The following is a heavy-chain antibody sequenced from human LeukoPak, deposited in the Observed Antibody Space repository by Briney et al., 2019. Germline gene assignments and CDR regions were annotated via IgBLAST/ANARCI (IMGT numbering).Heavy chain of an antibody. CDR3: ARTYYYDSSGYYNFDY. CDR1: GFTFSSYE. D-gene: IGHD3-22*01. V-gene: IGHV3-48*03. J-gene: IGHJ4*02. CDR2: ISSSGSTI. Sequence: GGSLRLSCAASGFTFSSYEMNWVRQAPGKGVEWVSYISSSGSTIYYADSVKGRFTISRDNAKNSLYLQMNSLRAEDTAVYYCARTYYYDSSGYYNFDYWGQGTLVTVSS.